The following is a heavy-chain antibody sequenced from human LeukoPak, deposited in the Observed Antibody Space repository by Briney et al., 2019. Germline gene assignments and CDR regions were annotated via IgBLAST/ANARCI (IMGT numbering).Heavy chain of an antibody. CDR1: GFTFSSYG. CDR3: AKDSGSYFGYFQH. V-gene: IGHV3-23*01. CDR2: ISGSGGST. Sequence: TGGSLRLSCAASGFTFSSYGMSWVRQAPGKGLEWVSAISGSGGSTYYADSVKGRFTISRDNSKNTLYLQMNSLRAEDTAVYYCAKDSGSYFGYFQHWGQGTLVTVSS. D-gene: IGHD1-26*01. J-gene: IGHJ1*01.